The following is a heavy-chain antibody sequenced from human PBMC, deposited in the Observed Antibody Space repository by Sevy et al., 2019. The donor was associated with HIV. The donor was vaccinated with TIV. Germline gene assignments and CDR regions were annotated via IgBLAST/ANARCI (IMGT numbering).Heavy chain of an antibody. J-gene: IGHJ4*02. Sequence: GESLKISCKGSGYTFSPYWIAWGRQRPGQGLEWRGIILPSDSDTEYSPSFQGHVTISVDKSINTVYLQWSSLKASDSAMYYCARQGDLDYFDYWGQGTLVTVSS. V-gene: IGHV5-51*01. CDR3: ARQGDLDYFDY. D-gene: IGHD1-26*01. CDR1: GYTFSPYW. CDR2: ILPSDSDT.